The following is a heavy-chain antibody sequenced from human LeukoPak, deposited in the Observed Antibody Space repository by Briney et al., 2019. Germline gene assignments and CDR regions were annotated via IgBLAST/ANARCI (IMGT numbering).Heavy chain of an antibody. Sequence: PGRSLRLSCTASGSTFGDYAMSWVRQAPGKGLEWVGFIRSKAYGGTTEYAASVKGRFTISRDDSKSIAYLQMNSLKTEDTAVYYCTRLVGSSGGEDVWGQGTTVTVSS. CDR1: GSTFGDYA. CDR3: TRLVGSSGGEDV. J-gene: IGHJ6*02. CDR2: IRSKAYGGTT. D-gene: IGHD6-19*01. V-gene: IGHV3-49*04.